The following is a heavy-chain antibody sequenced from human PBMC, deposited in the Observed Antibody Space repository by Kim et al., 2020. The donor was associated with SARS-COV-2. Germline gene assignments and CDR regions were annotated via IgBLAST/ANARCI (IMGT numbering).Heavy chain of an antibody. V-gene: IGHV1-8*01. Sequence: QKFQGSVTMTRNTSISTAYMEVSSLRSEDTAVYYCARVSLAAAGTDFDYWGQGTLVTVSS. J-gene: IGHJ4*02. CDR3: ARVSLAAAGTDFDY. D-gene: IGHD6-13*01.